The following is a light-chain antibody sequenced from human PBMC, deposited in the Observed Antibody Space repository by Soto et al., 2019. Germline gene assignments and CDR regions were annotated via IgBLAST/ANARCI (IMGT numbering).Light chain of an antibody. J-gene: IGLJ1*01. V-gene: IGLV2-14*01. CDR3: SSYTSISTLV. CDR2: DVS. Sequence: QSALTQPASVSGSPGQSITISCTGTSSDVGGYNYVAWYQQRPGKAPKLMIYDVSTRPSGVSLRFSGSKSGNTASLTISGHQAEDEADYYCSSYTSISTLVFGSGTKLIVL. CDR1: SSDVGGYNY.